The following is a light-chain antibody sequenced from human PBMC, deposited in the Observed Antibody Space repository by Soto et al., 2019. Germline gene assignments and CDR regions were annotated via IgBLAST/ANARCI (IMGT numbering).Light chain of an antibody. V-gene: IGLV1-51*01. CDR3: GTWDSSLSAGM. Sequence: QSVLTQPPSVSAAPGQKVTISCSGSTSNIGNNYVSWYQQVPGTAPKLLIYDNNKRPSGIPDRVSGSKSGTSATLGITGLQTGDEADYYCGTWDSSLSAGMFGGGTKLTVL. CDR1: TSNIGNNY. J-gene: IGLJ3*02. CDR2: DNN.